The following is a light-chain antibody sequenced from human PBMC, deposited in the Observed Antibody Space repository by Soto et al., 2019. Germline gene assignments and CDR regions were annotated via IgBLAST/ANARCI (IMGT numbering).Light chain of an antibody. J-gene: IGLJ2*01. CDR2: KDS. Sequence: SYELTQPSSVSVSPGQTARITCSGDVLAKKYARWFQQKPGQAPVLVIYKDSERPSGIPERFSGSSSGTTVTLTISGAQVEDEADYYCYSAADNNQVVFGGGTKVTVL. CDR1: VLAKKY. CDR3: YSAADNNQVV. V-gene: IGLV3-27*01.